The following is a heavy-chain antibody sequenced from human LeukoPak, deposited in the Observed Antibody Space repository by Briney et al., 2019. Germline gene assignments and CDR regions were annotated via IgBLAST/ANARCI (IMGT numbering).Heavy chain of an antibody. D-gene: IGHD1-26*01. Sequence: GGSLRLSCAASGFTFSSYEMNWVRQAPGKGLEWVSSISSSSSYIYYADSVKGRFTISRDDAKNSLYLQMNRLRAEDTAVYYCARDPTSSWETAFDIWGQGTVVTVSS. CDR2: ISSSSSYI. CDR3: ARDPTSSWETAFDI. J-gene: IGHJ3*02. CDR1: GFTFSSYE. V-gene: IGHV3-21*01.